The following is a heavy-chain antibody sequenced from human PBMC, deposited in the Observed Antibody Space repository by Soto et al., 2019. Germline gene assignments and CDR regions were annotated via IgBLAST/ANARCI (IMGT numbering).Heavy chain of an antibody. CDR3: ARHSRSTRTTWVHWFDP. CDR1: GGSISSYY. CDR2: IYYTRST. D-gene: IGHD1-7*01. V-gene: IGHV4-59*08. J-gene: IGHJ5*02. Sequence: QVQLQESGPGLVKPSETLSLTCTVSGGSISSYYWSWIRQHPGKGLEWIGYIYYTRSTNYNPSLTMRLTISIDTSNNHFAPKLTSVTAADTAVYYSARHSRSTRTTWVHWFDPWGHGTQVTVSS.